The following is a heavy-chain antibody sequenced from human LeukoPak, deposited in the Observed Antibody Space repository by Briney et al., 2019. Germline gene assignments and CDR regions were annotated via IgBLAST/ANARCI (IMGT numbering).Heavy chain of an antibody. V-gene: IGHV4-30-4*01. J-gene: IGHJ4*02. CDR2: IYYSGTT. D-gene: IGHD2-15*01. CDR3: ASIGYCSGGSCLYFDH. Sequence: SETLSLTCTVSGGSIISGDYYWSWIRQPPGKGLEWIGYIYYSGTTSYNSSLQSRVTISVDTSKNQFSLKLNSMTAADTAVYYCASIGYCSGGSCLYFDHWGQGTLVTVSS. CDR1: GGSIISGDYY.